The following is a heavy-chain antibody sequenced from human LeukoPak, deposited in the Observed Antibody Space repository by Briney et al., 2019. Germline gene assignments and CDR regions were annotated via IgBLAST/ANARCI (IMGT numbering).Heavy chain of an antibody. V-gene: IGHV4-59*08. Sequence: SETLSLTCTVSGGSISNYWWSWIRQPPGKGLEFIGYIYYGGSTNYNPSLKSRVTISVDTSKNQFSLKLSSVTAADTAVYYCARRRGSHNDFDIWGQGTMVTVSS. CDR2: IYYGGST. CDR1: GGSISNYW. D-gene: IGHD1-26*01. CDR3: ARRRGSHNDFDI. J-gene: IGHJ3*02.